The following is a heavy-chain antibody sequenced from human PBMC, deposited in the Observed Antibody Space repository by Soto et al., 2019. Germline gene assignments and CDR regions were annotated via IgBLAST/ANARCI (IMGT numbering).Heavy chain of an antibody. CDR3: ATSVNSAMAFDY. CDR1: GYTFTHYY. V-gene: IGHV1-46*01. CDR2: INPNGGIT. Sequence: WASVKVSCKASGYTFTHYYIHWVRQAPGQGLGWMGIINPNGGITTYAQKFRAGFSMTRDTSTSTVYLELSSLRSEDSAVYYCATSVNSAMAFDYWGQGTLVTVSS. J-gene: IGHJ4*02. D-gene: IGHD5-18*01.